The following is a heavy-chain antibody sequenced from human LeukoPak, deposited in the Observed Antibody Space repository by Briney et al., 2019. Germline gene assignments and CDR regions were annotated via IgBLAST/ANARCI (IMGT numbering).Heavy chain of an antibody. V-gene: IGHV1-2*02. CDR1: GYTFTGYY. Sequence: ASVKVSCKASGYTFTGYYMHWVRRAPGQGLEWMGWINPNSGATNYAQKFQGRVTMTRDTSITTAYMELSSLRSDDTAIFYCATGVNFDYWGQGTLVSVSS. CDR2: INPNSGAT. CDR3: ATGVNFDY. J-gene: IGHJ4*02.